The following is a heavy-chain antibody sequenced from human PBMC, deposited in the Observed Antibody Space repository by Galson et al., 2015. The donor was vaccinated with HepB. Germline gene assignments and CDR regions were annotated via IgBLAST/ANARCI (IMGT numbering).Heavy chain of an antibody. CDR2: IKQDGSEK. V-gene: IGHV3-7*03. D-gene: IGHD7-27*01. J-gene: IGHJ4*02. CDR3: AKSSSNWGSGIDH. Sequence: SLRLSCAASGFTFSSYWMSWVRQVPGKGLEWVANIKQDGSEKYYVDSVKGRFTISRDNAKNSLYLQMTSLRVEDTAVYYCAKSSSNWGSGIDHWGQGTLVTVSS. CDR1: GFTFSSYW.